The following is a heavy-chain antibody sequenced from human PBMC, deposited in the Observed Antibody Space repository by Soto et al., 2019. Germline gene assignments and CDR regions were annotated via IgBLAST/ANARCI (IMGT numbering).Heavy chain of an antibody. CDR3: ARSMTTVVTRALHYYYYGMDV. CDR2: INPSGGST. D-gene: IGHD4-17*01. CDR1: GYTFTSYY. J-gene: IGHJ6*02. Sequence: ASVKVSCKASGYTFTSYYMHWVRQAPGQGLEWMGIINPSGGSTSYAQKFQGRVTMTRDTSTSTVYMELSSLRSEDTAVYYCARSMTTVVTRALHYYYYGMDVWGQGTTVTVSS. V-gene: IGHV1-46*01.